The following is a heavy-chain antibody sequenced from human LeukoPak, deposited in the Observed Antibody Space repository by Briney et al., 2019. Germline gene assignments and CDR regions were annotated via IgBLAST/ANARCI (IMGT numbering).Heavy chain of an antibody. V-gene: IGHV3-7*01. CDR1: GLTFSNNW. CDR2: INPDGSDN. J-gene: IGHJ4*02. Sequence: GGSLSLSCAASGLTFSNNWMTWVRQPPGKGLEWLANINPDGSDNYYVDSMRGRFAIARDNAKNSLYLQIDGVRDDDTSVYYCARHSDWSYDYWGQGTLVIVSS. D-gene: IGHD1-7*01. CDR3: ARHSDWSYDY.